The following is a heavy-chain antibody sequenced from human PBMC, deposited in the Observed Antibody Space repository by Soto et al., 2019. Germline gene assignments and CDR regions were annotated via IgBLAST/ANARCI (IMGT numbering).Heavy chain of an antibody. V-gene: IGHV3-33*06. Sequence: PGGSLRLSCAASGFTFSSYGMHWVRQAPGKGLEWVAVIWYDGSKKYYADSVKGRFTISRDNSENTLFLQMNSLRAEDAAVYYCAKDLFTDYYDSSGSPAYWGQGTLVTVSS. D-gene: IGHD3-22*01. J-gene: IGHJ4*02. CDR2: IWYDGSKK. CDR3: AKDLFTDYYDSSGSPAY. CDR1: GFTFSSYG.